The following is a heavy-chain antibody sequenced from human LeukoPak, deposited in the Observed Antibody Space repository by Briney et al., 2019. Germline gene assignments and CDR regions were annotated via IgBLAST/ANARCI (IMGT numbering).Heavy chain of an antibody. V-gene: IGHV1-18*01. D-gene: IGHD2-21*01. CDR2: ISAYNGNT. Sequence: ASVNVSCTASGYTFTSYGISWVRQAPGQGLEWMGCISAYNGNTNYAQKLQGRVTMNTDTSTSTAYMELGSLRSDDTAVYYCARCPCGILWSSFAPRSYYYYGMDVWGQGTTVTVSS. CDR1: GYTFTSYG. J-gene: IGHJ6*02. CDR3: ARCPCGILWSSFAPRSYYYYGMDV.